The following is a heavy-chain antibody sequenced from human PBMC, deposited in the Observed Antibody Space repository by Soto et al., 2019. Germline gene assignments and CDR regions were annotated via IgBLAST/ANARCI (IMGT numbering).Heavy chain of an antibody. D-gene: IGHD6-6*01. CDR1: GGSISSYY. Sequence: PSETLFLTCTVSGGSISSYYWGWIWQPPGKGLEWIGYIYYSGSTNYNPSLKSRVTISVDTSKNQFSLKLSSVTAADTAVYYCARDRIAARPSGWFDPWGQGTLVTVSS. V-gene: IGHV4-59*01. CDR2: IYYSGST. J-gene: IGHJ5*02. CDR3: ARDRIAARPSGWFDP.